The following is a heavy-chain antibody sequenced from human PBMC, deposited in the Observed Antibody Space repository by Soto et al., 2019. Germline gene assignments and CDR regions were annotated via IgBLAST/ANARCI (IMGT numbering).Heavy chain of an antibody. J-gene: IGHJ4*02. D-gene: IGHD2-2*01. CDR1: GFTFSSDA. Sequence: GGSLRLSSAASGFTFSSDAMSCVRRAPGKGLEWVAVIGDSGGSTYYADSVKGRFTISRDNSRNTLYLQMNSLRAEDTAIYYCARYQEYRLPLNDFDHWGQGTLVTVSS. CDR2: IGDSGGST. CDR3: ARYQEYRLPLNDFDH. V-gene: IGHV3-23*01.